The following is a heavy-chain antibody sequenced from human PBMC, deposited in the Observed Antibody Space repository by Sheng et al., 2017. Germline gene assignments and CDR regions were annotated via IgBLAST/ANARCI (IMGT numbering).Heavy chain of an antibody. V-gene: IGHV4-34*01. CDR2: INHSGST. Sequence: QVQLQQWGAGLLKPSETLSLTCAVYGGSFSGYYWSWIRQPPGKGLEWIGEINHSGSTNYNPSLKSRVTISVDTSKNQFSLKLSSVTAADTAVYYCARSPIYYDYVWGSYRHPLCFDYWGQGTLVTVSS. D-gene: IGHD3-16*02. CDR3: ARSPIYYDYVWGSYRHPLCFDY. J-gene: IGHJ4*02. CDR1: GGSFSGYY.